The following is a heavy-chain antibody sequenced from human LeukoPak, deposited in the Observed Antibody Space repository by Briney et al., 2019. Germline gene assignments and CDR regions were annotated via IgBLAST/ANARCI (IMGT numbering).Heavy chain of an antibody. V-gene: IGHV4-59*07. CDR3: ARAAGTGIRDAFDI. CDR1: GASISSYF. D-gene: IGHD6-13*01. Sequence: SDPLSLTCTVPGASISSYFWSWIRQAPGTGLGWIGYIYSGGINFNPSLKSRITISVDPSKNVFSLKLTSVTAADTAIYYCARAAGTGIRDAFDIWGLGTMVTVS. J-gene: IGHJ3*02. CDR2: IYSGGI.